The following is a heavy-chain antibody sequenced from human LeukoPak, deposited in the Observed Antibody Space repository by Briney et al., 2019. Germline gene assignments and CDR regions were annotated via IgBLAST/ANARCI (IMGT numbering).Heavy chain of an antibody. CDR3: ARDHRTYGMDV. CDR2: ISSNGDST. V-gene: IGHV3-64*01. CDR1: GFTFSSYA. Sequence: GGSLRLSCAASGFTFSSYAIHWVRQAPGKGLEYVSVISSNGDSTYYANSVKGRLTISRDNSKNTLYLQMGSLRAEDMAVYYCARDHRTYGMDVWGQGTTVTVSS. J-gene: IGHJ6*02. D-gene: IGHD3-16*02.